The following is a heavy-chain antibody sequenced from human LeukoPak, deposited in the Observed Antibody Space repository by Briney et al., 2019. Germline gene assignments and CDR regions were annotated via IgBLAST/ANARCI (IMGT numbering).Heavy chain of an antibody. V-gene: IGHV1-69*13. D-gene: IGHD1-26*01. CDR2: IIPIFGTA. CDR1: GGTFSSYA. CDR3: ARVPSGSYRYYYYGMDV. J-gene: IGHJ6*02. Sequence: SVKVSCKASGGTFSSYAISWVRQAPGQGLEWMGGIIPIFGTANYAQKFQGRVTITADESTSTAYMELSSLRSEDTAVYCCARVPSGSYRYYYYGMDVWGQGTTVTVSS.